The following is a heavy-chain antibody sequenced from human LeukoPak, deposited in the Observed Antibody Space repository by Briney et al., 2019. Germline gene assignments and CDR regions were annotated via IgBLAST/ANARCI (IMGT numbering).Heavy chain of an antibody. CDR1: GFTFSNYW. CDR3: ASTLSLDH. V-gene: IGHV3-7*01. Sequence: GRSLRLSCAASGFTFSNYWMSWVRQAPGKGLEWVANIKQDGSEKYFVDSVKGRFTISRDNAKNSLYLQMNSLRVEDTAVYYCASTLSLDHWGQGTLVTVSS. J-gene: IGHJ4*02. CDR2: IKQDGSEK.